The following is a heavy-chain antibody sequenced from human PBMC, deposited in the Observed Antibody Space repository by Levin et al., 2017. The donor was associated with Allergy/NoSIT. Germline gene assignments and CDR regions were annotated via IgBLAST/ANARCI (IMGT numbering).Heavy chain of an antibody. Sequence: GGSLRLSCAASGFTFSTYSMHWVRQAPGKGLEWVSYIGGTTSTILYADSVRGRFTISRDNAKNSLYLQMNSLRDEDTAVYYCARGFAVDRSYFDYWGQGTLVTVSS. CDR3: ARGFAVDRSYFDY. CDR2: IGGTTSTI. J-gene: IGHJ4*02. D-gene: IGHD2-15*01. CDR1: GFTFSTYS. V-gene: IGHV3-48*02.